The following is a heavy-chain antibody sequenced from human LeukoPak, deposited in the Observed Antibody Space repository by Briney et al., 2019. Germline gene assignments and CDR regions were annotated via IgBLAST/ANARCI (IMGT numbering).Heavy chain of an antibody. CDR1: GFTFSSYS. CDR3: AKGHNRITMIVVVNYFDY. V-gene: IGHV3-21*01. CDR2: ISSSSSYI. J-gene: IGHJ4*02. D-gene: IGHD3-22*01. Sequence: GGSLRLSCAASGFTFSSYSMNWVRQAPGKGLEWVSSISSSSSYIYYADSVKGRFTISRDNAKNSLYLQMNSLRAEDTAVYYCAKGHNRITMIVVVNYFDYWGQGTLVTVSS.